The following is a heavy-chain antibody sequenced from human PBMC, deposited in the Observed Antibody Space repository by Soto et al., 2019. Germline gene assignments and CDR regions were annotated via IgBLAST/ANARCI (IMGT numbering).Heavy chain of an antibody. CDR1: GFTFDDYA. V-gene: IGHV3-9*01. D-gene: IGHD3-10*01. Sequence: EVQLVESGGGLVQPGGSLRLSCAASGFTFDDYAIHWVRQAPGKGLEWVSGISWNGAATGDMNSVKGRFSISRDNTKNTLYLQMNSLRFEDTAVYYCANLPLYGSGFDCWGQGTLVTVSS. CDR3: ANLPLYGSGFDC. CDR2: ISWNGAAT. J-gene: IGHJ4*02.